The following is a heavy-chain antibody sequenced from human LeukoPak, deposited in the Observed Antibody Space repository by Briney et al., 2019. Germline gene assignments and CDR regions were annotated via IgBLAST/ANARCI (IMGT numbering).Heavy chain of an antibody. J-gene: IGHJ4*02. V-gene: IGHV5-51*01. CDR3: ATGSGSYLYYFDY. D-gene: IGHD1-26*01. Sequence: GESLKISCKGSGYTFTTYWIGWVRQMPGKGLEWMGIIYPGDSDTRYSPSFQGQVTISADKSISTAYLQWSSLKASDTAMYYCATGSGSYLYYFDYWGQGTLVTVSS. CDR2: IYPGDSDT. CDR1: GYTFTTYW.